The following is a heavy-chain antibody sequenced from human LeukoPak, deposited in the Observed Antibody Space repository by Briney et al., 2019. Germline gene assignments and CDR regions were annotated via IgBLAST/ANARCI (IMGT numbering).Heavy chain of an antibody. D-gene: IGHD6-19*01. J-gene: IGHJ4*02. CDR3: AKRITVAAGIYFDS. Sequence: GGSLRLSCVGSGFSFSSFAMTWVRQAPGKGLEWVSTIYGGGANTSYADSVNGRFTISRDDSKNMQFLQIDSLRPEDTAVYFCAKRITVAAGIYFDSWGQGTLVTVSS. V-gene: IGHV3-23*01. CDR1: GFSFSSFA. CDR2: IYGGGANT.